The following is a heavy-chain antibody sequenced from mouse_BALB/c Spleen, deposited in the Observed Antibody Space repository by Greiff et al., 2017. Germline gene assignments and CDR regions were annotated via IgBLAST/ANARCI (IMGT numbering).Heavy chain of an antibody. V-gene: IGHV14-3*02. CDR1: GFNIKDTY. CDR2: IDPANGNT. D-gene: IGHD3-2*01. Sequence: EVQLQQSGAELVKPGASVKLSCTASGFNIKDTYMHWVKQRPEQGLEWIGRIDPANGNTKYDPKFQGKATIPADTSSNTAYLQLSSLTSEDTAVYYCARTARATFDYWGQGTTLTVSS. CDR3: ARTARATFDY. J-gene: IGHJ2*01.